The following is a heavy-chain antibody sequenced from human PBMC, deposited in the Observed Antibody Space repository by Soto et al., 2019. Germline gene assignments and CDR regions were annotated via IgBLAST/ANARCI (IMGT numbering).Heavy chain of an antibody. Sequence: QVQLVQSGAEVKKPGASVKVSCKASGYTFTSYAMHWVRQAPGQRLEWMGWINAGNGNTKYSQKFQGRVTITRDTCASTAYMELSSLRSEDTAVYYCAGDDDDILTGYSYGMDVWGQGTTVTVSS. CDR2: INAGNGNT. CDR3: AGDDDDILTGYSYGMDV. J-gene: IGHJ6*02. D-gene: IGHD3-9*01. CDR1: GYTFTSYA. V-gene: IGHV1-3*01.